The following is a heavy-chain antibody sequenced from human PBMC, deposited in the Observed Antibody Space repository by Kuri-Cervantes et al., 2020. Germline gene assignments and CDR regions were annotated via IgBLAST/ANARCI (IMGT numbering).Heavy chain of an antibody. CDR3: TTDRGIALRPIFDW. Sequence: GGSLRLSCAASGFTFSSYGMHWVRQAPGKGLEWVAVISYDGSNKYYADAVKGRFTISRDNSKNTLYLQMNSLRAEDTAVYYCTTDRGIALRPIFDWWGQGTLATFPS. D-gene: IGHD6-6*01. CDR1: GFTFSSYG. CDR2: ISYDGSNK. V-gene: IGHV3-30*03. J-gene: IGHJ4*02.